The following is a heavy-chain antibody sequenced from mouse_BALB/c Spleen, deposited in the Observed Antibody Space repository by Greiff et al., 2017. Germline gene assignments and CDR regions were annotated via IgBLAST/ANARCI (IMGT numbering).Heavy chain of an antibody. D-gene: IGHD1-1*01. CDR1: GFTFSSYA. V-gene: IGHV5-9-4*01. J-gene: IGHJ2*01. Sequence: DVQLVESGGGLVKPGGSLKLSCAASGFTFSSYAMSWVRQSPEKRLEWVAEISSGGSYTYYPDTVTGRFTISRDNAKNTLYLEMSSLRSEDTAMYYCARKALLRSSFDYWGQGTTLTVSS. CDR3: ARKALLRSSFDY. CDR2: ISSGGSYT.